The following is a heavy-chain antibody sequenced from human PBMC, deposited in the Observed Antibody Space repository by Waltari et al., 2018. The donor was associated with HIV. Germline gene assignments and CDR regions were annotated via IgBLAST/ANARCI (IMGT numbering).Heavy chain of an antibody. Sequence: QVQLQESGPGLVKPSETLSLTCTVSGGSISSYYWSWIRQPPGKGLEWIGYIYYSGSTNYNPSLKSRVTISVDTSKNQFSLKLSSVTAADTAVYYCARAPGSYYYYGMDVWGQGTTVTVSS. CDR3: ARAPGSYYYYGMDV. V-gene: IGHV4-59*01. CDR2: IYYSGST. D-gene: IGHD1-26*01. CDR1: GGSISSYY. J-gene: IGHJ6*02.